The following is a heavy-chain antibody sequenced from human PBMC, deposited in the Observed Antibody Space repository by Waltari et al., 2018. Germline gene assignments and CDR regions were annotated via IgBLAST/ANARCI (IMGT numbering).Heavy chain of an antibody. Sequence: QVQLQESGPGLVKPSETLSLTCTVSGGSISSHSWSWIRQPPGKGLEWIGYIYYRGSTNYNPALTSRVTIAVDTSKNQFSLKLSSVTAADTAVYYCADGTRDGYNFDYWGQGTLVTVSS. J-gene: IGHJ4*02. D-gene: IGHD5-12*01. CDR2: IYYRGST. CDR1: GGSISSHS. V-gene: IGHV4-59*11. CDR3: ADGTRDGYNFDY.